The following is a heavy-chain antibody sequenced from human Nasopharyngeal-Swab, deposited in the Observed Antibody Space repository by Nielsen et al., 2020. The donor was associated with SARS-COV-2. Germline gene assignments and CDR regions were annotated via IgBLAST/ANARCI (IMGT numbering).Heavy chain of an antibody. V-gene: IGHV3-23*01. CDR3: AKDRWRSSSWYGNWFDP. CDR2: ISGSGGST. D-gene: IGHD6-13*01. J-gene: IGHJ5*02. Sequence: WSRQRLGQGLEWVSAISGSGGSTYHADSVKGRFTISRDNSKNTLYLQMNSLRAEDTAVYYCAKDRWRSSSWYGNWFDPWGQGTLVTVSS.